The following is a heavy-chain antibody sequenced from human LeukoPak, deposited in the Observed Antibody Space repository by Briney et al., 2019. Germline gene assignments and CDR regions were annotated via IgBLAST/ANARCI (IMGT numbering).Heavy chain of an antibody. D-gene: IGHD5-18*01. J-gene: IGHJ4*02. Sequence: GASVKVSCKASGGTFSSYAISWVRQALGQGLEWMGRIIPILGIANYAQKFQGRVTITADKSTSTAYMELSSLRSEDTAVYYCASDVDTAKGLYFDYWGQGTLVTVSS. V-gene: IGHV1-69*04. CDR1: GGTFSSYA. CDR3: ASDVDTAKGLYFDY. CDR2: IIPILGIA.